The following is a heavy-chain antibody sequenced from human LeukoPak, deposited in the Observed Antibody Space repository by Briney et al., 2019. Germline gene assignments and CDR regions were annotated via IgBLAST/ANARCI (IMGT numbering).Heavy chain of an antibody. CDR2: INHSGST. Sequence: SETLSLTCAVYGGSFSGYYWSWIRQPPGKGLEWIGEINHSGSTNYNPSLKSRVTISVDTSKNQFSLKLSSVTAADTAVYYCAREIVVVVAATGWFDPWGQGTLVTVSS. J-gene: IGHJ5*02. CDR1: GGSFSGYY. D-gene: IGHD2-15*01. CDR3: AREIVVVVAATGWFDP. V-gene: IGHV4-34*01.